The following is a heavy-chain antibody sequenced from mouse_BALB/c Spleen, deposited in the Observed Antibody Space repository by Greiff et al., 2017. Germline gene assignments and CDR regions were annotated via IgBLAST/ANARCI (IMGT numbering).Heavy chain of an antibody. V-gene: IGHV1-7*01. D-gene: IGHD2-14*01. CDR2: INPSTGYT. CDR3: ARRYRYDYAMDY. Sequence: VKLVESGAELAKPGASVKMSCKASGYTFTSYWMHWVKQRPGQGLEWIGYINPSTGYTEYNQKFKDKATLTADKSSSTAYMQLSSLTSEDSAVYYCARRYRYDYAMDYWGQGTSVTVSS. J-gene: IGHJ4*01. CDR1: GYTFTSYW.